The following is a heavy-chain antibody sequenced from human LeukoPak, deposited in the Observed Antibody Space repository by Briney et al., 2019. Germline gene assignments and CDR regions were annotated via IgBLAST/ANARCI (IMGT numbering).Heavy chain of an antibody. D-gene: IGHD6-13*01. V-gene: IGHV4-34*01. Sequence: SETLSLTCAVYGGSFSGYYWSRIRQPPGKGLEWIGEINHSGSTNYNPSLKSRVTISVDTSKNQFSLKLSSVTAADTAVYYCARESSSWPYFDYWGQGTLVTVSS. CDR2: INHSGST. CDR3: ARESSSWPYFDY. CDR1: GGSFSGYY. J-gene: IGHJ4*02.